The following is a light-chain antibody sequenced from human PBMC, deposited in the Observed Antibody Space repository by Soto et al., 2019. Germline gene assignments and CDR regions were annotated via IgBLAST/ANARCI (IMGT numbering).Light chain of an antibody. CDR1: QSVSSTY. CDR3: QHYGSSRT. J-gene: IGKJ1*01. CDR2: DAS. Sequence: EIVLTQSPGTLSLSPGERATLSCRASQSVSSTYLAWYQQKLGQAPRLLIYDASSRATGIPDRFSGSGSGTDFTLTISRLEPDDFAVYYCQHYGSSRTFCQGTKVEIK. V-gene: IGKV3-20*01.